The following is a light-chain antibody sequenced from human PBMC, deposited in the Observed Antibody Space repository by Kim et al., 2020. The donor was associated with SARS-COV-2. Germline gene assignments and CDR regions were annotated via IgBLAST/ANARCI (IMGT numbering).Light chain of an antibody. J-gene: IGKJ4*01. CDR3: QQYNSYPLT. CDR2: KTS. V-gene: IGKV1-5*03. CDR1: QSISSW. Sequence: ASVGDRVTITCRASQSISSWLAWYQQKPGKAPKLLIYKTSNLESGVPSRFSGSGSGTEFTLTISSLQPDDFATYYCQQYNSYPLTFGGGTKVDIK.